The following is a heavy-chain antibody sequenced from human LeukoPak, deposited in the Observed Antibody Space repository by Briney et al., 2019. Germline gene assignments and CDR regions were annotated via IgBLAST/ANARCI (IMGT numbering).Heavy chain of an antibody. J-gene: IGHJ4*02. CDR3: ARVQYSSSSVPD. Sequence: SETLSLTCAVSGGSISSSNWRSWVRQPPGKGLEWIGEIYHSGSTNYNPSLKSRVTISVDKSKNQFSLKLSSVTAADTAVYYCARVQYSSSSVPDWGQGTLVTVSS. CDR2: IYHSGST. CDR1: GGSISSSNW. V-gene: IGHV4-4*02. D-gene: IGHD6-6*01.